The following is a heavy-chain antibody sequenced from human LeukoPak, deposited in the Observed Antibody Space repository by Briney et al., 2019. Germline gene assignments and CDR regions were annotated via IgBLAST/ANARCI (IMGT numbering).Heavy chain of an antibody. J-gene: IGHJ4*02. V-gene: IGHV3-21*01. Sequence: GGSLRLSCAASGFTLSSLAMHWVRQAPGKGLEWVSSSGTRSGTKYYADSVMGRFTISTDSAMNSASLQINSLRAEDTAVYYCLLQMTYGELSDPDFRGQGTLVTVSS. CDR2: SGTRSGTK. CDR3: LLQMTYGELSDPDF. CDR1: GFTLSSLA. D-gene: IGHD3-16*02.